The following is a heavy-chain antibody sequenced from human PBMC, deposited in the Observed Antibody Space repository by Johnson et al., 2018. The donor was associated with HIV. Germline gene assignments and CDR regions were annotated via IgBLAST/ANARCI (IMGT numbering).Heavy chain of an antibody. Sequence: VQLVESGGGVVQPGRSLRLSCAASQFTFSNYGMHWVRQAPGKGLEWVAAISGSGGSTYYADSVKGRFTISRDNSKNTLYLQMNSLRAEDTAVYYCARACRDGYTCDVYDIWGQGTMVTVSS. J-gene: IGHJ3*02. CDR2: ISGSGGST. CDR1: QFTFSNYG. D-gene: IGHD5-24*01. V-gene: IGHV3-23*04. CDR3: ARACRDGYTCDVYDI.